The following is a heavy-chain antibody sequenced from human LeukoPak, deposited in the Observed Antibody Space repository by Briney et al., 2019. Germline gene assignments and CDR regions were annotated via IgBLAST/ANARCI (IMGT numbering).Heavy chain of an antibody. CDR1: GYTFTSYG. V-gene: IGHV1-18*01. CDR3: ARYYDSSGYYPHDFDY. J-gene: IGHJ4*02. D-gene: IGHD3-22*01. CDR2: ISAYNGNT. Sequence: ASVKVSCKASGYTFTSYGISWVRQAPGQGLEWMGWISAYNGNTNYAQKLKGRVTMTTDTSTSTAYMGLRSLRSDDTAVYYCARYYDSSGYYPHDFDYWGQGTLVTVSS.